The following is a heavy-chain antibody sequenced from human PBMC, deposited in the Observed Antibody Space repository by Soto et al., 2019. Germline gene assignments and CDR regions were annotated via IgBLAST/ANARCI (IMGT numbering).Heavy chain of an antibody. CDR2: IYHTGGT. CDR3: AKNPCYGGRCDTAFQI. Sequence: QVQLQESGPGLVKPSGTLSLTCAVSGVSITSDNWWSWVRQPPGKGLEWMGEIYHTGGTFYNPSLKSRVTVSLDKSNNQFSLRLTSVTAADTAVYYCAKNPCYGGRCDTAFQIWGQGTTVTVSP. J-gene: IGHJ3*02. CDR1: GVSITSDNW. V-gene: IGHV4-4*02. D-gene: IGHD2-15*01.